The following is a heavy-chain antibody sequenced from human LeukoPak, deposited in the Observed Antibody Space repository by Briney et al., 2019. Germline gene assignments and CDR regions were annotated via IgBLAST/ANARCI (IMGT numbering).Heavy chain of an antibody. CDR1: GFTFSSYW. V-gene: IGHV3-74*01. D-gene: IGHD3-16*01. J-gene: IGHJ4*02. CDR3: ARSSTLIALRGHYYFDY. Sequence: PGGSLRLSCAASGFTFSSYWMHWVRQAPGKGLVWVSRISSDGSYATYADSVKGRFTISRDNAKNTLYLQMNSLRSEYTAVCYCARSSTLIALRGHYYFDYWGQGTLVTVSS. CDR2: ISSDGSYA.